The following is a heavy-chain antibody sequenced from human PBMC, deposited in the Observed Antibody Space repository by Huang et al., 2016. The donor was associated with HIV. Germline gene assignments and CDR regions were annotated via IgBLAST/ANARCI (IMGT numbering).Heavy chain of an antibody. CDR1: GGSFSGYY. CDR2: INHSGNT. V-gene: IGHV4-34*02. CDR3: ARRYNSRRDY. D-gene: IGHD3-22*01. J-gene: IGHJ4*02. Sequence: QVQLEQWGAGLLKASETLSLTCAVYGGSFSGYYWNWLRQAPGKGLGWVGEINHSGNTNYNPSLKSRVNMSVDTSKSQFSLYVTSLSAADTGIYFCARRYNSRRDYWGRGTLVTVHS.